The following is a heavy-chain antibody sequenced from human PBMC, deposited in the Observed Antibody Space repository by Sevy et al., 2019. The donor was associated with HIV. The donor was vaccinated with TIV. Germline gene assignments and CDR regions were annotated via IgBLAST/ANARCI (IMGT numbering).Heavy chain of an antibody. CDR3: TRESGGLDYGDYYFDY. V-gene: IGHV3-30-3*01. CDR1: GFTFSSYA. J-gene: IGHJ4*02. D-gene: IGHD4-17*01. Sequence: GGSLRLSCAASGFTFSSYAMHWVRQAPGKGLEWVAVISYDGSNKYYADSVKGRFTISRDTFKNTQYLQMSSLRAEDTAVYYCTRESGGLDYGDYYFDYWGQGTLVTVSS. CDR2: ISYDGSNK.